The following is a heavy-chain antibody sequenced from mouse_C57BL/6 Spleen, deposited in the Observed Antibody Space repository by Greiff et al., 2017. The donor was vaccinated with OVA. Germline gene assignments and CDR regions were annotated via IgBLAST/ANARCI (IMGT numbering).Heavy chain of an antibody. CDR1: GFTFSSYG. D-gene: IGHD1-1*01. V-gene: IGHV5-6*01. CDR2: ISSGGSYT. J-gene: IGHJ1*03. Sequence: EVKLVESGGDLVKPGGSLKLSCAASGFTFSSYGMSWVRQTPDKRLEWVATISSGGSYTYYPDSVKGRFTISRDNAKNTLYLQMSSLKSEDTAMYYCARHRGTTVGYFDVWGTGTTVTVSS. CDR3: ARHRGTTVGYFDV.